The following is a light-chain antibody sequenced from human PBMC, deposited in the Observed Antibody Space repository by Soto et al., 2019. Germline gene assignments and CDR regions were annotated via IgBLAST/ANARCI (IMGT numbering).Light chain of an antibody. CDR1: SSNIGAGYD. V-gene: IGLV1-40*01. CDR2: GNS. CDR3: QSYDSRSLI. Sequence: QSVLTQPPSVSGAPGQRVTISCTGSSSNIGAGYDVHWYQQLPGTAPKLLIYGNSNRPSVVPDRFSGSKSGTSASLAITGLQAEDEADYYCQSYDSRSLIFGGGTKLTVL. J-gene: IGLJ2*01.